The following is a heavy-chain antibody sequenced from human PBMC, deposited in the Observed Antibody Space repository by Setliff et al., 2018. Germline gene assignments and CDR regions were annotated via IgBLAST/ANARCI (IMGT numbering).Heavy chain of an antibody. D-gene: IGHD6-19*01. CDR1: GFTFSGYA. CDR2: VSYDGSTK. CDR3: VPQGPGYGNGWWTNWFDP. V-gene: IGHV3-30*04. Sequence: GGSLRLSCAASGFTFSGYAMHWVRQAPGKGLEWVAIVSYDGSTKWYADSVKGRFTISRDNSKNTVYLQMNSLRADDTAVYYCVPQGPGYGNGWWTNWFDPWGQGTLVTV. J-gene: IGHJ5*02.